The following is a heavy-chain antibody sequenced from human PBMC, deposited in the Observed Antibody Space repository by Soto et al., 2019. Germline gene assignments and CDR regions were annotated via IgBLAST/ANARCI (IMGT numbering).Heavy chain of an antibody. CDR1: GGSFSGYY. J-gene: IGHJ3*02. V-gene: IGHV4-59*01. CDR2: INYSGST. Sequence: SLTCAVYGGSFSGYYWSWIRQPPGKGLEWIGYINYSGSTNYNPSLKSRVTISVDTSKNQFSLKLSSVTAADTAVYYCASFYSSGALDIWGQGTMVTVSS. D-gene: IGHD6-19*01. CDR3: ASFYSSGALDI.